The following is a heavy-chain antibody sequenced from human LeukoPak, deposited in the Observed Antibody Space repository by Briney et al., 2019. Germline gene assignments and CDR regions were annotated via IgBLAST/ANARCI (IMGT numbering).Heavy chain of an antibody. CDR1: GYTFTSYG. CDR3: ARYSSGWHGYWFDP. J-gene: IGHJ5*02. Sequence: ASVKVSCKASGYTFTSYGISWVRQAPGQGLEWMGWISAYNGNTNYAQKLQGRVTMTTDTSTSTAYMELRRLRSDDTVVYYCARYSSGWHGYWFDPWGQGTLVTVSS. D-gene: IGHD6-19*01. CDR2: ISAYNGNT. V-gene: IGHV1-18*01.